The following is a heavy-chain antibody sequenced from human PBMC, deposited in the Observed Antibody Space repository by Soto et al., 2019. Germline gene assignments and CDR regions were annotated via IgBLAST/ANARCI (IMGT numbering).Heavy chain of an antibody. J-gene: IGHJ5*02. CDR3: ARGQRFSDWFDP. D-gene: IGHD3-3*01. V-gene: IGHV4-4*07. Sequence: SETLSRTCTVSDGAINSYYWTWIRQPAGKGLEWIGRIYSSGSTKYNPSLQSRVTMSLDTSKNQFSLRLTSATAADTAVYYCARGQRFSDWFDPWGQGTLSPSP. CDR2: IYSSGST. CDR1: DGAINSYY.